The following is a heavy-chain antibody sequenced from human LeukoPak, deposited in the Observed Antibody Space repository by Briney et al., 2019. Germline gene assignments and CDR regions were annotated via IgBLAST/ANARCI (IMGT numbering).Heavy chain of an antibody. CDR3: AKDRRDFWSGYVLNYFDY. Sequence: GGSLRLSCAASGFTFSSYGMHWVRQAPGKGLEWVAFIRYDGSNKYYADSVKGRFTISRDNSKNTLYLQMNSLRAEDTAVYYCAKDRRDFWSGYVLNYFDYWGQGTLVTVSS. J-gene: IGHJ4*02. CDR2: IRYDGSNK. V-gene: IGHV3-30*02. D-gene: IGHD3-3*01. CDR1: GFTFSSYG.